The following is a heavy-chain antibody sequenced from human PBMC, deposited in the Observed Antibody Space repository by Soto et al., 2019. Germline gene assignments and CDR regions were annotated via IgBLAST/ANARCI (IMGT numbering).Heavy chain of an antibody. CDR3: ATSLERIRVEEFALYRTINYVEY. CDR1: GFTFSTNA. J-gene: IGHJ4*02. V-gene: IGHV3-23*01. Sequence: EVQLLESGGGLVQPGGSLRLSCAASGFTFSTNAMSWVRQAPGKGLEWVSGITSSGTNTYYADSVTGRFTISRDSSKNTVILQMNTLRAEETAVYYCATSLERIRVEEFALYRTINYVEYSGQVTGVTVSS. D-gene: IGHD3-3*01. CDR2: ITSSGTNT.